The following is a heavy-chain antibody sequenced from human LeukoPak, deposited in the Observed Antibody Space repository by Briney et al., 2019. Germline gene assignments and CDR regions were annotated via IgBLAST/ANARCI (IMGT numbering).Heavy chain of an antibody. CDR1: GYTFNCYY. V-gene: IGHV1-2*02. D-gene: IGHD1-7*01. CDR2: LNPNSGVT. CDR3: AREDNWNYDY. J-gene: IGHJ4*02. Sequence: ASVKVSCKASGYTFNCYYMHWVRQAPGHGLEWMGWLNPNSGVTKYAQKFQGRVTMTRDTSISTAYMELSSLRSDDTAVYYCAREDNWNYDYWGQGTLVTVSS.